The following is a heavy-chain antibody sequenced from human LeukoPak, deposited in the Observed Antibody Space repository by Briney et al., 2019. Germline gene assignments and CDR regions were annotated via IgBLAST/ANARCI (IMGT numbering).Heavy chain of an antibody. V-gene: IGHV4-59*01. CDR3: ARRDPLIFYYGMDV. CDR2: IYYSGST. Sequence: RSETLSLTWTVSGGSISSYYWSWIRQPPGKGLEWIGYIYYSGSTNYNPSLKSRVTISVDTSKNQFSLKLSSVTAADTAVYYCARRDPLIFYYGMDVWGQGTTVTVSS. J-gene: IGHJ6*02. D-gene: IGHD3-16*01. CDR1: GGSISSYY.